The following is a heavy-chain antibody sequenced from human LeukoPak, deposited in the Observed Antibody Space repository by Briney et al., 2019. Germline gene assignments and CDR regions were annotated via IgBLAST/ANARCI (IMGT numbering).Heavy chain of an antibody. CDR2: ISCRGSYT. Sequence: KPGGSLRLSCAASGFTFSNYNMNWVRQAPGKGLEWVSYISCRGSYTYYADSVKGRFKISRDNAKNSLYLQMNSLRAEDTAVYYCARIDAFDIWGQGTMVTVSS. J-gene: IGHJ3*02. CDR3: ARIDAFDI. V-gene: IGHV3-21*06. CDR1: GFTFSNYN.